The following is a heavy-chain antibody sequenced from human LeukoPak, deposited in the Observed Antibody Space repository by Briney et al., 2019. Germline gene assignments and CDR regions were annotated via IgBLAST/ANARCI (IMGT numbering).Heavy chain of an antibody. CDR1: RFTFTGYY. Sequence: GASVKVSCKASRFTFTGYYMHWVRQAPRQGREWMGRINPNSGGTNYAQKLQGRVTMTRDTAISTAYTELSRLRSDDTAVYYCARGGYSYGFVVDYWGQGTLVTVSS. J-gene: IGHJ4*02. V-gene: IGHV1-2*06. CDR3: ARGGYSYGFVVDY. CDR2: INPNSGGT. D-gene: IGHD5-18*01.